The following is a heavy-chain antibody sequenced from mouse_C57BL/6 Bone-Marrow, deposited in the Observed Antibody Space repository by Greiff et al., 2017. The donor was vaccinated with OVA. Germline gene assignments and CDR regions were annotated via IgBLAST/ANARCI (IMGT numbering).Heavy chain of an antibody. V-gene: IGHV1-52*01. CDR2: IDPSDSET. Sequence: VKLQESGAELVRPGSSVKLSCKASGYTFTSYWMHWVKQRPIQGLEWIGNIDPSDSETHYNQKFKDKATLTVDKSSSTAYMQLSSLTSEDSAVYYCARGNYPFDYWGQGTTLTVSS. D-gene: IGHD2-1*01. J-gene: IGHJ2*01. CDR1: GYTFTSYW. CDR3: ARGNYPFDY.